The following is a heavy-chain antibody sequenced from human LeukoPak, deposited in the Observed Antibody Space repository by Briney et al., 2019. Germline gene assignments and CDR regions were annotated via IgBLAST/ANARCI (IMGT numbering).Heavy chain of an antibody. J-gene: IGHJ4*02. D-gene: IGHD6-6*01. CDR2: IYYSGST. CDR1: GGSISSSSYY. Sequence: PSETLSLTCTVSGGSISSSSYYWGWIRQPPGKGLEWIGSIYYSGSTYYNPSLKSRVTISVDTSKNQFSLKLSSVTAADTAVYYCASPTDGYASSLDYWGQGTLVTVSS. CDR3: ASPTDGYASSLDY. V-gene: IGHV4-39*01.